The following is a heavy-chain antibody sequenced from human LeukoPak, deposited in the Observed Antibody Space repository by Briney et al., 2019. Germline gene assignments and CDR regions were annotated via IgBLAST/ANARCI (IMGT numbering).Heavy chain of an antibody. CDR1: GITLSNYG. CDR3: ARGIAVSWFDP. V-gene: IGHV3-23*01. D-gene: IGHD6-19*01. CDR2: ISDSGGST. J-gene: IGHJ5*02. Sequence: GGSLRLSCAVSGITLSNYGMSWVRQAPGKGLEWVAGISDSGGSTKYADSVKGRFTISRDNSKNTLYLQMNSLRAEDTAVYYCARGIAVSWFDPWGQGTLVTVSS.